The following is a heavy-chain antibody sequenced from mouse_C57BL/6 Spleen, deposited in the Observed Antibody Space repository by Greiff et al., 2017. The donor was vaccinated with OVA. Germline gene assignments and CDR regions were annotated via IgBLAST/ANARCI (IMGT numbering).Heavy chain of an antibody. D-gene: IGHD3-2*02. CDR3: ARDLRDYAMDY. J-gene: IGHJ4*01. CDR2: INYDGSST. Sequence: EVKLVESEGGLVQPGSSMKLSCTASGFTFRDYYMAWVRQVPEKGLEWVANINYDGSSTYYLDSLKSRFIISRDNAKNILYLQMSSLKSEDTATYYCARDLRDYAMDYWGQGTSVTVSS. CDR1: GFTFRDYY. V-gene: IGHV5-16*01.